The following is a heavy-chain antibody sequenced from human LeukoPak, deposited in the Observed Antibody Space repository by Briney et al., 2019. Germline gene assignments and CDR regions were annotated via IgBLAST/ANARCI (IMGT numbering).Heavy chain of an antibody. CDR3: ARENIVVVPAYNNWFDP. CDR1: GYTFTSYG. V-gene: IGHV1-18*01. J-gene: IGHJ5*02. Sequence: ASVKVSCKASGYTFTSYGISWVRQAPGQGLEWMGWISAYNGNTNYAQKLQGRVTMTTDTSTSTAYMELRSLRSDDTAVYYCARENIVVVPAYNNWFDPWGQGTLVTVSS. CDR2: ISAYNGNT. D-gene: IGHD2-2*01.